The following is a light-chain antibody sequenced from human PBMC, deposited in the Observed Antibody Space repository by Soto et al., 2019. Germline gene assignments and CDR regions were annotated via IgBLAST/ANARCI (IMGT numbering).Light chain of an antibody. J-gene: IGKJ3*01. Sequence: EIVLTQSPATLSLSPGERATLSCRASHTVSNSLTWYQQQPGQAPRLLIYEASNRATGIPARFSGSGSGTDFTLTISSLEPEDFAVYYCHQRSKGPLTFGPGTKVDL. CDR1: HTVSNS. CDR2: EAS. CDR3: HQRSKGPLT. V-gene: IGKV3-11*01.